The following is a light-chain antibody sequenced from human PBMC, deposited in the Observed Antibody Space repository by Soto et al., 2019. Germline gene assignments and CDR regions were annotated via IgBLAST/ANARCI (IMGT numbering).Light chain of an antibody. Sequence: DIPMTQSPSSLSASVGEKVTITCRASQTISRFVNWYQHKPGKGPNLLIHAASSLQSGVPSRFSGSGSGTDFTLTISSLQPEDFATYYCQQTYVSPPTFGGGTKVEIK. CDR3: QQTYVSPPT. V-gene: IGKV1-39*01. CDR1: QTISRF. CDR2: AAS. J-gene: IGKJ4*01.